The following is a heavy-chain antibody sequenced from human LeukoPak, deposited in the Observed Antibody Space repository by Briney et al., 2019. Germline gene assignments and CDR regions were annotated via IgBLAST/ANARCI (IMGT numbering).Heavy chain of an antibody. Sequence: PGESLKISCKGSGYSFTSYWIGWVRQMPGKGLEWMGIIYPGDSDTRYSPSFQGQVTISADKSISTAYLQWNSLKASDTAMYYCARHYHSLLGYYYGMDVWGQGTTVTVSS. D-gene: IGHD5/OR15-5a*01. V-gene: IGHV5-51*01. CDR1: GYSFTSYW. J-gene: IGHJ6*02. CDR3: ARHYHSLLGYYYGMDV. CDR2: IYPGDSDT.